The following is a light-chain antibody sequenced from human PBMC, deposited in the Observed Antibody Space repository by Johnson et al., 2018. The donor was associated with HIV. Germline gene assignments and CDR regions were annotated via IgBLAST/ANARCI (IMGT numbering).Light chain of an antibody. CDR3: GTWDSSLNV. Sequence: QSVLTQPPSVSAAPGQKVTISCSGSSSNIGNNYVSWYQQLPGTAPKLLIYESNQRPSGIPDRFSGSKSGTSATLGITGLQTGDEADYYCGTWDSSLNVFGTGTTITVL. J-gene: IGLJ1*01. V-gene: IGLV1-51*02. CDR2: ESN. CDR1: SSNIGNNY.